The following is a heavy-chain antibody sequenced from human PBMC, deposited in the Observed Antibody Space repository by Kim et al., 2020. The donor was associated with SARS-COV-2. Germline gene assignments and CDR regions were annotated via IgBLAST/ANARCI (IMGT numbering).Heavy chain of an antibody. CDR3: TTDLIVVVTGGSAEYFQH. V-gene: IGHV3-15*01. D-gene: IGHD2-21*02. J-gene: IGHJ1*01. CDR1: GFTFSNAW. CDR2: IKSKTDGGTT. Sequence: GGSLRLSCAASGFTFSNAWMSWVRQAPGKGLEWVGRIKSKTDGGTTDYAAPVKGRFTISRDDSKNTLYLQMNSLKTEDTAVYYCTTDLIVVVTGGSAEYFQHWVQGTLVTVSS.